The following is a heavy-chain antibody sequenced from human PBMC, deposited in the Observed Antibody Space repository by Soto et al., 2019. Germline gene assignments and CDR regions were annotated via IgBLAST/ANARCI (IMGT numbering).Heavy chain of an antibody. CDR3: VRQYYDFWTDYPDFDY. V-gene: IGHV1-18*04. D-gene: IGHD3-3*01. CDR2: ISPNSGRP. Sequence: ASVKVSCKASGYTFTKYDISWFRQAPGQGLEWLGLISPNSGRPSSAQKFEGRVTMTTDTSTTTAYMELRSLRSDDTAVYYCVRQYYDFWTDYPDFDYWGQGTMVTVSS. CDR1: GYTFTKYD. J-gene: IGHJ4*02.